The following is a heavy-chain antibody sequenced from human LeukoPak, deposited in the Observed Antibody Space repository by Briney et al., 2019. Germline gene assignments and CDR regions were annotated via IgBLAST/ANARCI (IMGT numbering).Heavy chain of an antibody. J-gene: IGHJ4*02. V-gene: IGHV3-23*01. CDR3: AFGPHLQWLLADY. CDR2: ITGSGDCT. Sequence: PGWSLGLSRAVSGVSFSSYAVGWVRQTPGKGLQLVSTITGSGDCTFYADSVNGRFTVSRDNSKNTLYLQMSSLRADDTALYYCAFGPHLQWLLADYWGQGTLVSVSS. D-gene: IGHD6-19*01. CDR1: GVSFSSYA.